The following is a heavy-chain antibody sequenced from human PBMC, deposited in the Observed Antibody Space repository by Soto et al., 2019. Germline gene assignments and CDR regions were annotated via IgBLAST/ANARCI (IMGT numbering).Heavy chain of an antibody. CDR3: VRDLVAAKPDYFDY. V-gene: IGHV3-30-3*01. Sequence: QVQLVEAGGGVVQPGRSLRLSCAASGFTFSSYAMHWVRQAPGKGLEWVAVISHDASITAYPDSVKGRFTISRDNSKNTRYLQMSSLRPYDTAVYHCVRDLVAAKPDYFDYWGQGSRVTVSS. CDR1: GFTFSSYA. D-gene: IGHD2-2*02. J-gene: IGHJ4*02. CDR2: ISHDASIT.